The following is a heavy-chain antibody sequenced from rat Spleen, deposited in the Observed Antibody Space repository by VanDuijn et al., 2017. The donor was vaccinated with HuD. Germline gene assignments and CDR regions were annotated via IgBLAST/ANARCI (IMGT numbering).Heavy chain of an antibody. J-gene: IGHJ4*01. V-gene: IGHV5-31*01. CDR1: GCTFKNYW. CDR2: ITHNDGGST. CDR3: TRCWDA. Sequence: EVLVVESGGGLVQPGRSLKLSCVVSGCTFKNYWMTWIRQAPGKGLEWVATITHNDGGSTYYRDSVKGRFTISRDNAKSTLYLQMDSLRSEDTATYYCTRCWDAWGQGASVTVSS.